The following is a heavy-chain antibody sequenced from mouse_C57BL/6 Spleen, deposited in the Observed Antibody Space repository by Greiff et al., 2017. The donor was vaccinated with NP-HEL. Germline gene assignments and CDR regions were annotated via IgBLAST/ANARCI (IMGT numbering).Heavy chain of an antibody. J-gene: IGHJ4*01. CDR3: ARWLRQGMDY. V-gene: IGHV1-26*01. CDR2: INPNNGGT. CDR1: GYTFTDYY. Sequence: VQLQQSGPELVKPGASVKISCKASGYTFTDYYMNWVKQSHGKSLEWIGDINPNNGGTSYNQKFKGKATLTVDKSSSTAYMELRSLTSEDSAVYYCARWLRQGMDYWGQGTSVTVSS. D-gene: IGHD2-2*01.